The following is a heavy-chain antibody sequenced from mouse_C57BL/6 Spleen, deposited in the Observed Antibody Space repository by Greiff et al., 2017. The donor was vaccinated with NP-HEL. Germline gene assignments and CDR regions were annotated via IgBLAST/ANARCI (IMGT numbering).Heavy chain of an antibody. CDR3: ARGGLDYSNYVAY. CDR1: GYSFTGYY. V-gene: IGHV1-42*01. Sequence: DVKLQESGPELVKPGASVKISCKASGYSFTGYYMNWVKQSPEKSLEWIGEINPSTGGTTYNQKFKAKATLTVDKSSSTAYMQLKSLTSEDSAVYYCARGGLDYSNYVAYWGQGTTLTVSS. CDR2: INPSTGGT. D-gene: IGHD2-5*01. J-gene: IGHJ2*01.